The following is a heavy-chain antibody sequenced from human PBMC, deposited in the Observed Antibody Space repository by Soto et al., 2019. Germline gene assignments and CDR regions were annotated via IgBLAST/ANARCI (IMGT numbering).Heavy chain of an antibody. D-gene: IGHD3-16*01. Sequence: ASVKVSCKASGYTFTSYAMHWVRQAPGQRLEWMGWINAGNGNTKYSQKFQGRVTITRDTSASTAYMELSSLISEDTAVYYCARDGLSGTFAYWGQGTLVTVSS. CDR2: INAGNGNT. V-gene: IGHV1-3*01. J-gene: IGHJ4*02. CDR1: GYTFTSYA. CDR3: ARDGLSGTFAY.